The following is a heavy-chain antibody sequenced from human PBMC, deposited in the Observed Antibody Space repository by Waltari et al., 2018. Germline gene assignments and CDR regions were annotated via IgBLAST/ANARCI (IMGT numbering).Heavy chain of an antibody. CDR2: ISWNSENI. CDR1: GFNFDDYA. V-gene: IGHV3-9*01. CDR3: AKGHSGSYGLKD. J-gene: IGHJ4*02. Sequence: EVQLVESGGGLVQPGRSLRLSCAGSGFNFDDYAMHWVRQAPGKGLEWVSGISWNSENIVYADSVKGRFTISRDNAKNSLYLQMNSLRPEDTALYYCAKGHSGSYGLKDWGQGTLVTVSS. D-gene: IGHD1-26*01.